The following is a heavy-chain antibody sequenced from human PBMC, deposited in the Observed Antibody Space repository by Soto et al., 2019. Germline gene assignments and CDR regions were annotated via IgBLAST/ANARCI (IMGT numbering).Heavy chain of an antibody. J-gene: IGHJ4*02. CDR2: ISASGAGT. D-gene: IGHD6-19*01. CDR3: AKGVAEARCPDY. Sequence: QPGGSLRLSCAASGFTFSSYAMSWVRQAPGKGLEWVSAISASGAGTYYADSMKGRFTISRDNSKNTLYLQMNSLRAEDTAVYYCAKGVAEARCPDYWGQRTLVTVSS. V-gene: IGHV3-23*01. CDR1: GFTFSSYA.